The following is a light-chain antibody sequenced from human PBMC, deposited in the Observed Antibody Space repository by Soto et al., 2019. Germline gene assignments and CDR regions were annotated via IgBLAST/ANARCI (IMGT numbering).Light chain of an antibody. Sequence: QSVLTQPPSASGTPGQRVTISCSGSSSNIGTNYVYWYQQLPGTAPKLLIFSNNQRPSGVPDRFSGSKSGTSASLAISGLRSEDEADYYCASLYDSLSGNCVFGGGTKLTVL. J-gene: IGLJ3*02. CDR2: SNN. CDR1: SSNIGTNY. V-gene: IGLV1-47*02. CDR3: ASLYDSLSGNCV.